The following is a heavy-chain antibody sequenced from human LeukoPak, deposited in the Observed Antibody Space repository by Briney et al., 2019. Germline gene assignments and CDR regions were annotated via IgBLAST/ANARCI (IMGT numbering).Heavy chain of an antibody. CDR3: ARGPRDSCQLPPYYYYYGMDV. J-gene: IGHJ6*04. V-gene: IGHV3-21*01. Sequence: GGSLRLSCAASGFTFSSYSMNWVRQAPGKGLEWVSSISSSSSYIYYADSVKGRFTISRDNAKNSQYLQMNSLRAEDTAVYYCARGPRDSCQLPPYYYYYGMDVWGKGTTVTVSS. CDR1: GFTFSSYS. D-gene: IGHD2-2*01. CDR2: ISSSSSYI.